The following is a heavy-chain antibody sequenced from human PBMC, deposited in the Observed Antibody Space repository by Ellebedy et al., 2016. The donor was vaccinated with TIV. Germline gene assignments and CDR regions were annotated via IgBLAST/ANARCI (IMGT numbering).Heavy chain of an antibody. CDR2: ISSSSSYI. Sequence: GESLKISCAASGFTFSSYSMNWVRQAPGKGLEWVSSISSSSSYIYYADSVKGRFTISRDNAKNSLYLQMNSLRAEDTAVYYCARDPDDCPGCDAFDIWGQGTMVTVSS. J-gene: IGHJ3*02. V-gene: IGHV3-21*01. CDR3: ARDPDDCPGCDAFDI. CDR1: GFTFSSYS. D-gene: IGHD2-21*02.